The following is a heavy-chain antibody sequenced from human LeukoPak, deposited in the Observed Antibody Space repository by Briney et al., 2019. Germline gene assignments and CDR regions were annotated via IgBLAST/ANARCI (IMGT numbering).Heavy chain of an antibody. V-gene: IGHV4-59*08. CDR1: GGSISSYY. J-gene: IGHJ4*02. Sequence: SETLSLTCTVSGGSISSYYWSWIRQPPGKGLEWIGYIHYSGNTNYNPSLKSRVTISLVTSKNQFSLKLSSVTAADTAVYYCARHLLSYSVPIDFWGQGTLVTVSS. D-gene: IGHD2-21*01. CDR3: ARHLLSYSVPIDF. CDR2: IHYSGNT.